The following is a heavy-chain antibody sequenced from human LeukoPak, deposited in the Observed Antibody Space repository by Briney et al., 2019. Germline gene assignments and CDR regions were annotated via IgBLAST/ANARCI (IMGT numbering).Heavy chain of an antibody. CDR3: ATVVGWKAYDH. D-gene: IGHD2-21*01. Sequence: ASVRSSSKASGLTFSDYFVHWVRQAPGKGLEWMGRVDPEDGKTLYAEKFRGRVTITADTSADTAYLDLSGLKSEDTAVYYCATVVGWKAYDHWGQGTLVTVSS. CDR1: GLTFSDYF. V-gene: IGHV1-69-2*01. J-gene: IGHJ4*02. CDR2: VDPEDGKT.